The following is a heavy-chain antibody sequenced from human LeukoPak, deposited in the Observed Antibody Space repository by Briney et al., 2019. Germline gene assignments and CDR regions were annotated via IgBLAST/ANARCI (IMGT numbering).Heavy chain of an antibody. Sequence: ASVKVSCKASGYTFTGYYMHWVRQAPGQGLEWMGWINPNTGVTNYAQKFQGRVTLTRDTSIITAYMELTRLRSDDTAMYYCARDRTTVTTGYYGMDVWGQGTRSPSP. J-gene: IGHJ6*02. CDR1: GYTFTGYY. CDR3: ARDRTTVTTGYYGMDV. V-gene: IGHV1-2*02. CDR2: INPNTGVT. D-gene: IGHD4-17*01.